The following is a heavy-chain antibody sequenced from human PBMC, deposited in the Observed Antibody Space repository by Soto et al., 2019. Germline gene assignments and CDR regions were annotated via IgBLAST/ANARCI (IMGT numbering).Heavy chain of an antibody. Sequence: QVQLVQSGAEVKKPGSSVKVSCKASGGTFSSYTISWVRQAPGQGLEWMGRIIPILGIANYAQKFQGRVTITADKSTSTAYMELSSLRSEDTAVYYCAREPTPTGPHDYWGQGTLVTVSS. CDR1: GGTFSSYT. J-gene: IGHJ4*02. V-gene: IGHV1-69*08. CDR2: IIPILGIA. CDR3: AREPTPTGPHDY. D-gene: IGHD3-9*01.